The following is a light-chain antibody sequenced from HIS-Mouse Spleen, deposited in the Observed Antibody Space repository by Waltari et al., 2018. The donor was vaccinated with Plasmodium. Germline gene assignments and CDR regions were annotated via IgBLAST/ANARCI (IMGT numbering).Light chain of an antibody. CDR2: AAS. V-gene: IGKV1D-8*02. Sequence: AIWMTQSPSLLSASTGDRFTISCRMSQGMSSYLAWYQQKPGKAPELLIYAASTLQSGVPSRFSGSGSGTDFTLTISCLQSEDFATYYCQQYYSFPYTFGQGTKLEIK. J-gene: IGKJ2*01. CDR1: QGMSSY. CDR3: QQYYSFPYT.